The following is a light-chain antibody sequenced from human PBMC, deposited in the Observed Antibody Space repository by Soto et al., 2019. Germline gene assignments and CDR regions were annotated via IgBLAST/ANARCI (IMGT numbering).Light chain of an antibody. Sequence: QSALTQPASVSGSPGQSITISCTGTSSDVGGYIYVSWYQQHPGKAPKLMIYEVSNRPSGVSYRFSGSKSGNTASLTISGLQAEDEADYYCSSYTSSSTPFVFGTGTKLPVL. V-gene: IGLV2-14*01. CDR1: SSDVGGYIY. CDR3: SSYTSSSTPFV. CDR2: EVS. J-gene: IGLJ1*01.